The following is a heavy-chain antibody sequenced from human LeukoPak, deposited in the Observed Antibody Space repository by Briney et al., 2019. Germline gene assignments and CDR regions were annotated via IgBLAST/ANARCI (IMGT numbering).Heavy chain of an antibody. CDR3: ASGGAAAGQFDY. CDR2: IIPIFGTA. CDR1: GYTFTSYD. Sequence: SVKVSCKASGYTFTSYDINWVRQATGQGLEWMGRIIPIFGTANYAQKFQGRVTITTDESTSTAYMELSSLRSEDTAVYYCASGGAAAGQFDYWGQGTLVTVSS. J-gene: IGHJ4*02. V-gene: IGHV1-69*05. D-gene: IGHD6-13*01.